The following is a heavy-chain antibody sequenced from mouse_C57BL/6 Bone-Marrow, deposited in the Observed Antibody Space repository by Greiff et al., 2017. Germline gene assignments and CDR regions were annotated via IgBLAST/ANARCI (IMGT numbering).Heavy chain of an antibody. CDR3: ARARVYGSSYVGVFFDY. CDR2: INPSSGYT. CDR1: GYTFTSYT. V-gene: IGHV1-4*01. J-gene: IGHJ2*01. D-gene: IGHD1-1*01. Sequence: QVQLKESGAELARPGASVKMSCKASGYTFTSYTMHWVKQRPGQGLEWIGYINPSSGYTKYNQKFKDKDTLTADNSSSTAYMQLSSLTSGDSAVYYWARARVYGSSYVGVFFDYWGQGTTLTVSS.